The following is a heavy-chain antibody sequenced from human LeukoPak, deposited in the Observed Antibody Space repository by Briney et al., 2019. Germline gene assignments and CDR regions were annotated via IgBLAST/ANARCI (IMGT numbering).Heavy chain of an antibody. Sequence: GGSLRLSCAASGLTFSSYGMSWVRQAPGKGLEWVSAISGSGGSTYYADSVKGRFTISRDNSKNTLYLQMNSLRAEDTAVYYCAKDDIYDSSGYYRPNDAFDIWGQGTMVTVSS. CDR2: ISGSGGST. CDR1: GLTFSSYG. V-gene: IGHV3-23*01. D-gene: IGHD3-22*01. J-gene: IGHJ3*02. CDR3: AKDDIYDSSGYYRPNDAFDI.